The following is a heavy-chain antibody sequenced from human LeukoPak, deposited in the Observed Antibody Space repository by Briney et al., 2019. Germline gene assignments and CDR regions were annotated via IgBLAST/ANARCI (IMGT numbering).Heavy chain of an antibody. Sequence: PGGSLRLSCAASGFIFSNYGMSWVRQAPGKGLEWVSSISFSSTHIYYADSIQGRFTISRDNAENSLYLQMNSLRAEDTAVYYCAKENGDYFDYWGQGTLVTVSS. CDR3: AKENGDYFDY. D-gene: IGHD4-17*01. J-gene: IGHJ4*02. CDR2: ISFSSTHI. CDR1: GFIFSNYG. V-gene: IGHV3-21*06.